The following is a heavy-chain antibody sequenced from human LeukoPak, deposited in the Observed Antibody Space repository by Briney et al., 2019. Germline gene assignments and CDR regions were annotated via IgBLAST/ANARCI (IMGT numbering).Heavy chain of an antibody. D-gene: IGHD1-26*01. V-gene: IGHV3-30*04. CDR1: GFTFRSYA. CDR3: ARDKIWETFDS. Sequence: GGSLRLSCAASGFTFRSYAMDWVRQAPDKGLEWLAAISYDGNKKYYADSVKGRFTISRDNSKNTLYLQMDSLRAEDTAMYYCARDKIWETFDSWGQGTLVTVSS. J-gene: IGHJ4*02. CDR2: ISYDGNKK.